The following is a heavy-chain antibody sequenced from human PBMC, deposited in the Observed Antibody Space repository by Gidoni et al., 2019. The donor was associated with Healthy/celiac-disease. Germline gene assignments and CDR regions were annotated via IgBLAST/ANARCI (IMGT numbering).Heavy chain of an antibody. CDR3: AKDLANIYYMDV. D-gene: IGHD5-12*01. CDR1: GFTFSSYA. V-gene: IGHV3-23*01. Sequence: EVQLLESGGGLVQPGGSLRLSCAASGFTFSSYAMSWVRQAPGKGREWVSAISGSGGSTYYADSVKGRFTISRDNSKNTLYLQMNSLRAEDTAVYYCAKDLANIYYMDVWGKGTTVTVSS. J-gene: IGHJ6*03. CDR2: ISGSGGST.